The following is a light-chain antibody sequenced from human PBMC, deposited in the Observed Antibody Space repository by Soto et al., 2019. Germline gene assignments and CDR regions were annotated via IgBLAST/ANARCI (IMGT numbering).Light chain of an antibody. CDR2: DAS. J-gene: IGKJ4*01. CDR3: QQYDNPPHT. Sequence: DIQMTQSPSSLSASVGDRVTITCQASQDISNYLNWYQQKPGKAPKLLIYDASNLETGVPSRFSGSGSGTDFTFNISSLQPEDIATYYCQQYDNPPHTFGGGTKVEIK. CDR1: QDISNY. V-gene: IGKV1-33*01.